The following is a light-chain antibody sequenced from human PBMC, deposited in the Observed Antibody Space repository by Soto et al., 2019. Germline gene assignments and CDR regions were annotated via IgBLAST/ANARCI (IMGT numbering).Light chain of an antibody. V-gene: IGKV1-5*03. CDR2: QAS. CDR1: QSINAW. J-gene: IGKJ2*01. CDR3: QQYYTYSPVT. Sequence: DIQMTQSPSTLSVSVGDRVTITCRASQSINAWLAWYQLKPGKAPKLLIYQASTLESGVPSRFSGSGSGTEFTLTISSLQPDDFATYYCQQYYTYSPVTFGQGTKLEIK.